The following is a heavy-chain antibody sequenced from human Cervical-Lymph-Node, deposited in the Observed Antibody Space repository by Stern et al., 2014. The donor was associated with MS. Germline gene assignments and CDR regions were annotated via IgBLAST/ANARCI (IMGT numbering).Heavy chain of an antibody. CDR3: ARVPLVVLVPTRGDAFDI. D-gene: IGHD2-21*01. J-gene: IGHJ3*02. CDR2: ILPMYDIA. V-gene: IGHV1-69*09. CDR1: GGTFSSYT. Sequence: VQLVESGAEVRKPGSSVRVSCKPSGGTFSSYTISWVRQVPGQRLEWMGRILPMYDIANCAQKFQGRVTITADKSTSTAYMELSSLRSEDTAVYDCARVPLVVLVPTRGDAFDIWGQGTMVTVSS.